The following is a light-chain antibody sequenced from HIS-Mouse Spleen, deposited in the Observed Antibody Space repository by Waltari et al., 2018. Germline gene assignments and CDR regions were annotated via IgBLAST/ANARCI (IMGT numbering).Light chain of an antibody. Sequence: EIVLTQSPGTLSLSPGERATLSCRASQSVSSSYLAWYQQKPGQAPRLLIYGASSRATGIPDRFSGSGSGTDFTLTISRLEPEDFAVYYCQQRSKLTFGGGTKVEIK. J-gene: IGKJ4*01. CDR1: QSVSSSY. CDR3: QQRSKLT. V-gene: IGKV3D-20*02. CDR2: GAS.